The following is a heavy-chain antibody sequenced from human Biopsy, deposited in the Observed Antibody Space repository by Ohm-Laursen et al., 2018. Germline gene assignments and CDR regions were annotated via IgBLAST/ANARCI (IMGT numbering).Heavy chain of an antibody. Sequence: ESSVKVSCKASGYTFTSYGISWVRQAPGQGLEWMGWMNTENGNTIYAQNLQGRVTMTADTSTSTAYMEVTSLRSDDTAVYYCARAKLEPVYYYYGMDVWGQGTTVTVSS. V-gene: IGHV1-18*01. CDR3: ARAKLEPVYYYYGMDV. D-gene: IGHD1-1*01. J-gene: IGHJ6*02. CDR2: MNTENGNT. CDR1: GYTFTSYG.